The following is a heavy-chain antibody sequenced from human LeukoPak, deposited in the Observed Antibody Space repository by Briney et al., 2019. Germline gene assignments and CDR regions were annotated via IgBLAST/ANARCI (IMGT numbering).Heavy chain of an antibody. CDR1: GFTFSSYG. CDR2: ISSPSTHI. D-gene: IGHD7-27*01. J-gene: IGHJ4*02. Sequence: PGRSLGLSCAASGFTFSSYGMHWVRQAPGRGLEWVSYISSPSTHIYYADSVKGRFTISRDNAKNSLYLQMNSLRDEDTAVYYCARESYWGSSAKGFDYWGQGTLVTVSS. CDR3: ARESYWGSSAKGFDY. V-gene: IGHV3-48*02.